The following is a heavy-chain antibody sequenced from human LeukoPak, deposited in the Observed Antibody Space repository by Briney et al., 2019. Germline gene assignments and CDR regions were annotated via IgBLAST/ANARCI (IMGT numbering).Heavy chain of an antibody. CDR2: IDTNTGNP. V-gene: IGHV7-4-1*02. D-gene: IGHD3-22*01. J-gene: IGHJ4*02. CDR3: ARGYDTTGYFSY. CDR1: GYTFTDFP. Sequence: ASVKVSCKASGYTFTDFPINWVRQPPGQGLEWMGWIDTNTGNPTYAQGLTGRFVFSLDTSVSTSYLQINSLKAEDTAVYYCARGYDTTGYFSYWGRGTLVTVSS.